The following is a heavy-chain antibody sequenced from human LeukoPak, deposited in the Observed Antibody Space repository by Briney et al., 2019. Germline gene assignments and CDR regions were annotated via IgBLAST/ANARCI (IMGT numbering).Heavy chain of an antibody. V-gene: IGHV3-15*01. CDR2: IKNKADGGTA. CDR1: GFSFSTYG. CDR3: TTDPGDYADY. Sequence: GGSLRLSCEASGFSFSTYGMHWVRQAPGKGLEWVGRIKNKADGGTADYAAPVAGGFTISRDDSENTLYLQMNNLKTEDTAMYFCTTDPGDYADYWGRGTLVTVSS. J-gene: IGHJ4*02. D-gene: IGHD4-17*01.